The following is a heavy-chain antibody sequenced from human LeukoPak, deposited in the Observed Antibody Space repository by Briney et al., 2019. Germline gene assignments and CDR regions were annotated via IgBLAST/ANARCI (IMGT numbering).Heavy chain of an antibody. D-gene: IGHD5-12*01. CDR3: ARDHWGYSGYVGPFDY. Sequence: SETLSLTCTISGGSISSGSYYWSWIRQPPGKGLEWIGYIYYSGSTNYNPSLKSRVTISVDTSKNQFSLKLSSVTAADTAVYYCARDHWGYSGYVGPFDYWGQGTLVTVSS. CDR2: IYYSGST. J-gene: IGHJ4*02. CDR1: GGSISSGSYY. V-gene: IGHV4-61*01.